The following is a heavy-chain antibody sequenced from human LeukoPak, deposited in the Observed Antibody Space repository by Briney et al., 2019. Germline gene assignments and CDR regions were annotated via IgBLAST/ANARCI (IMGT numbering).Heavy chain of an antibody. J-gene: IGHJ4*02. V-gene: IGHV1-46*01. CDR2: INPSGGST. CDR3: ARGGGYSSSWYSSDKYFFDD. Sequence: ASVKVSCKVSGYTLTELSMHWVRQAPGLGLEWMGIINPSGGSTNYAQKFQGRVTMTRDTSTSTVYMELNNLRSEDTAVYYCARGGGYSSSWYSSDKYFFDDWGQGTLVTVSS. D-gene: IGHD6-13*01. CDR1: GYTLTELS.